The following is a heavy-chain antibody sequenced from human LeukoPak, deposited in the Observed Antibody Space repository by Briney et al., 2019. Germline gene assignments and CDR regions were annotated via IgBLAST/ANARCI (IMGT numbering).Heavy chain of an antibody. CDR2: ISAYNGNT. D-gene: IGHD3-22*01. CDR1: GYTFTSYG. CDR3: ARMPDYYDSSQAFDI. Sequence: ASVKVSCKASGYTFTSYGISWVRQAPGQGLEWMGWISAYNGNTNYAQKLQGRVTMTTDTPTSTAYMELRSLRSDDTAVYYCARMPDYYDSSQAFDIWGQGTMVTVSS. V-gene: IGHV1-18*01. J-gene: IGHJ3*02.